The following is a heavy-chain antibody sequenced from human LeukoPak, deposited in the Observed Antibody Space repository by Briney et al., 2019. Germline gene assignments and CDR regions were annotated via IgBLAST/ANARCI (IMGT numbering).Heavy chain of an antibody. V-gene: IGHV5-51*01. CDR2: IYPGDSDT. J-gene: IGHJ3*02. CDR3: ARTELKSLWFGESMGTDAFDI. Sequence: GESLKISCKGSGYSFTSYWIGWVRQMPGKGLEWMGIIYPGDSDTRYSPSFQGQVTISADKSISTAYLQWSSLKASDTAMYYCARTELKSLWFGESMGTDAFDIWGQGTMVTVSS. CDR1: GYSFTSYW. D-gene: IGHD3-10*01.